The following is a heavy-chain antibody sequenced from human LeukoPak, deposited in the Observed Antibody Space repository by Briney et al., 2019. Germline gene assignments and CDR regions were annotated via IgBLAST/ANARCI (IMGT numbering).Heavy chain of an antibody. J-gene: IGHJ3*02. CDR1: GFAYSSYS. CDR2: ISGTGTTI. CDR3: ARAHTTAMAFHI. V-gene: IGHV3-48*02. Sequence: GGSLRLSCAASGFAYSSYSMNWVRQAPGKGLERVSYISGTGTTIYYAGSVKGRFTISRDNAKNSLFLQMNSLRDEDTAVYYCARAHTTAMAFHIWGLGTMVTVSS. D-gene: IGHD1-26*01.